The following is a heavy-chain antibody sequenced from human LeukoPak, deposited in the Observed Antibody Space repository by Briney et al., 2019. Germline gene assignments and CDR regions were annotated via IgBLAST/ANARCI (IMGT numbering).Heavy chain of an antibody. CDR3: ARGGPFYGAFDI. CDR1: VCTFSNYA. D-gene: IGHD3-3*02. CDR2: IIPIFGTA. Sequence: ASVTVSLMSSVCTFSNYAFSWLRQAPGQGLEWVGGIIPIFGTANYAQKFQGRVTIPAHESTSTAYMALSSLRSEDTAVYYCARGGPFYGAFDIWAQGPMVSVSS. J-gene: IGHJ3*02. V-gene: IGHV1-69*13.